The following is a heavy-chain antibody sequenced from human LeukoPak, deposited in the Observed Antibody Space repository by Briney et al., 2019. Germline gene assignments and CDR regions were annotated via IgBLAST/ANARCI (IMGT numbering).Heavy chain of an antibody. V-gene: IGHV3-30-3*01. CDR2: ISHDGSNK. Sequence: GGSLRLSCAASGFTFSSYAMHWVRQAPGKGLEWVAVISHDGSNKYYADSVKGRFTISRDNSKNTLYLQMNSLRAEDTAVYYCARGDTAMVSYYFDYWGQGTLVTVSS. CDR1: GFTFSSYA. CDR3: ARGDTAMVSYYFDY. D-gene: IGHD5-18*01. J-gene: IGHJ4*02.